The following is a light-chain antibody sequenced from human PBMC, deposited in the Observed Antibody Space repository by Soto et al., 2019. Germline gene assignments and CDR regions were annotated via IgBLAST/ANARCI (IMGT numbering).Light chain of an antibody. V-gene: IGLV2-14*01. J-gene: IGLJ1*01. CDR2: DVS. CDR3: SSYTSSSTLGV. CDR1: SSDVGGYNY. Sequence: QSALTQPASVSGSPGQSITISCTGTSSDVGGYNYVSWYQQHPGKAPKLMIYDVSNRPSGVSNRFSGSKSGNTASLTISGLXXEXEADYYCSSYTSSSTLGVFGTGTKVTVL.